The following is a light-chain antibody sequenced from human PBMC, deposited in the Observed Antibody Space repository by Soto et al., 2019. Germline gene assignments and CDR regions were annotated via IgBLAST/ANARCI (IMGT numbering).Light chain of an antibody. J-gene: IGKJ1*01. Sequence: EIVMTQSPATLSVSPGERATLSCRASQSISSNLVWYQQKPGRAPRLLIYGASTRATGIPARFSGSGPGTEFTLTISGLQSEDFALYYCQQYDNWPPYTFGQGTKVDIK. CDR3: QQYDNWPPYT. V-gene: IGKV3-15*01. CDR1: QSISSN. CDR2: GAS.